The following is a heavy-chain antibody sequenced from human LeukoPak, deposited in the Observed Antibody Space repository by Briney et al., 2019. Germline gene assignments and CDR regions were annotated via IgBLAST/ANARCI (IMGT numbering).Heavy chain of an antibody. V-gene: IGHV4-38-2*02. J-gene: IGHJ3*02. CDR3: ARLARLIDAFDI. Sequence: SETLSLTCTVSGYSISSGYYWGWIRQPPGKGLEWIGSIYHSGSTYYNPSLKSRVTISVDTSKNQFSLKLSSVTAADTAVYYCARLARLIDAFDIWGQGTMVTVSS. D-gene: IGHD2-8*01. CDR2: IYHSGST. CDR1: GYSISSGYY.